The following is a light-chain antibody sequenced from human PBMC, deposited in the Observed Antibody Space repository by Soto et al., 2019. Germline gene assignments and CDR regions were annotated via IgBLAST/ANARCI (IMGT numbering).Light chain of an antibody. Sequence: QAVLTQPPSPSGSPGPSVTISCTGSNSDVGGYNFVSWYQQHPGKAPKLVIYEVTKRPSGVPDRFSGSKSGNTASLTVSGLQAEDEADYFCSSYAGSHHLALGTGTKGTVL. V-gene: IGLV2-8*01. CDR1: NSDVGGYNF. CDR2: EVT. CDR3: SSYAGSHHLA. J-gene: IGLJ1*01.